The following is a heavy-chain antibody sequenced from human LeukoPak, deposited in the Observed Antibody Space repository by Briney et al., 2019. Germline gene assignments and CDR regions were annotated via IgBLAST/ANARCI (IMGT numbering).Heavy chain of an antibody. CDR3: ATKPGYCSGGSCYSQNGNWFDP. J-gene: IGHJ5*02. V-gene: IGHV4-31*03. D-gene: IGHD2-15*01. CDR2: LYYTGSS. Sequence: PSETLSLTCTVSGASITSGGYYWSWIRQHPQRGLEWIGYLYYTGSSFYNPPLKSRVTISVDTSENQFSLNLNSVTAADTAVYYCATKPGYCSGGSCYSQNGNWFDPWGQGTLVTVSS. CDR1: GASITSGGYY.